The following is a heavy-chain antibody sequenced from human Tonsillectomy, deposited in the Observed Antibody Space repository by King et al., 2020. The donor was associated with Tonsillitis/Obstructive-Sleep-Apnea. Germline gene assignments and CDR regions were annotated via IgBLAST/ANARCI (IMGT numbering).Heavy chain of an antibody. CDR1: GGSISSGGYY. D-gene: IGHD3-10*01. Sequence: QLQESGPGLVKPSQTLSLTCTVSGGSISSGGYYCSWIRQPPGKDLEWIGYIYYSVSIYSNPSLKSRVTISIETSKNQFSLELSSVTAADTAVYYCACMVAHYMDVWGKGTTVTVSS. J-gene: IGHJ6*03. V-gene: IGHV4-31*03. CDR3: ACMVAHYMDV. CDR2: IYYSVSI.